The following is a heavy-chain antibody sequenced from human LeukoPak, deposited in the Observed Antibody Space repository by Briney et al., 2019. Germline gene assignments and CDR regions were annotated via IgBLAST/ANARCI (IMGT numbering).Heavy chain of an antibody. CDR3: AKDYDSSGYDY. D-gene: IGHD3-22*01. CDR2: ISSSSSYT. J-gene: IGHJ4*02. Sequence: AGGSLRLSCAASGFTFSDYYMSWIRQAPGKGLEWVSYISSSSSYTNYADSVKGRFTISRDNSKNTLYLQMNSLRAEDTAVYYCAKDYDSSGYDYWGQGTLVTVSS. CDR1: GFTFSDYY. V-gene: IGHV3-11*05.